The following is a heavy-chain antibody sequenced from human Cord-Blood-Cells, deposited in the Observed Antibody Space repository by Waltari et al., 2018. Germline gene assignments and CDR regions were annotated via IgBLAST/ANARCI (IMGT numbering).Heavy chain of an antibody. CDR3: AGFLLGYCSSTSCLFDY. CDR1: GGTSSSYA. J-gene: IGHJ4*02. V-gene: IGHV1-69*01. CDR2: IIPIFGTA. Sequence: QVQLVQSGAEVKKPGSSVKVSCKASGGTSSSYAISWVRQAPRQGLEWMGGIIPIFGTANYAQKFQGRVTITADESTSTAYMELSSLRSEDTAVYYCAGFLLGYCSSTSCLFDYWGQGTLVTVSS. D-gene: IGHD2-2*01.